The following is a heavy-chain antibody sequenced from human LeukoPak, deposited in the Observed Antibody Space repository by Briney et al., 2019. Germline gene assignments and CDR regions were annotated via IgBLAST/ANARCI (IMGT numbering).Heavy chain of an antibody. CDR1: GGSISSGSYY. CDR2: IYTSGST. D-gene: IGHD3-22*01. V-gene: IGHV4-61*02. J-gene: IGHJ5*02. Sequence: SQTLSLTCTVSGGSISSGSYYWSWIRQPAGKGLEWIGRIYTSGSTNYNPSLKSRVTISVDTSKNQFSLKPSSVTAADTAVYYCARDEGYYDSSGLDPWGQGTLVTVSS. CDR3: ARDEGYYDSSGLDP.